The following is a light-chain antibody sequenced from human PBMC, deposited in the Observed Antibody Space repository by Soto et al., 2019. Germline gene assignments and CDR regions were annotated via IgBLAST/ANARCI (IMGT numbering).Light chain of an antibody. V-gene: IGKV3-15*01. CDR3: QQYKQWPVA. J-gene: IGKJ4*01. CDR2: GAS. Sequence: VMTQSPTTLSVSPRERATLSCRASHSVGSNLAWYQQNPGQAPRLLIYGASTRATGVPARFSGSGSATQFTLTNISLHSEDFGFDYCQQYKQWPVAFGGGTKVEIK. CDR1: HSVGSN.